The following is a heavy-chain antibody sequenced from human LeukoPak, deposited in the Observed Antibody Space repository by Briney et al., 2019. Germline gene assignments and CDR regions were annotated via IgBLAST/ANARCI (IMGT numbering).Heavy chain of an antibody. J-gene: IGHJ4*02. V-gene: IGHV3-21*01. CDR1: GFTFSTYS. Sequence: PGGSLRLSCAASGFTFSTYSMNWVRQAPGKGLEWVSSIGSSSSYIYYADSVKGRFTISRDNAKNSLYLQMNNLRAEDTAVYYCARDHPLSEYYDSSGYFYYWGQGTLVTVSS. D-gene: IGHD3-22*01. CDR3: ARDHPLSEYYDSSGYFYY. CDR2: IGSSSSYI.